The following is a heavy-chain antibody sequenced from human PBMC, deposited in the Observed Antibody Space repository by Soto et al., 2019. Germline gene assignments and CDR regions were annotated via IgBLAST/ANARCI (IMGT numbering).Heavy chain of an antibody. CDR3: ARGGIRDDAFAI. V-gene: IGHV3-74*01. Sequence: PGGSLRLSCAASGFTFSSYWMHWVRQAPGKGLVWVSRINSDGSSTSYADSVKGRFTISRDNAKNTLYLQMNSLRAEDTAVYYCARGGIRDDAFAIWGQGTMVTVSS. CDR2: INSDGSST. D-gene: IGHD2-21*01. J-gene: IGHJ3*02. CDR1: GFTFSSYW.